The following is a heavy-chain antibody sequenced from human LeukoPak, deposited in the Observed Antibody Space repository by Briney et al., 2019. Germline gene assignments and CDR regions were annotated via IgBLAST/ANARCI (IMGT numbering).Heavy chain of an antibody. V-gene: IGHV4-39*07. CDR3: ARASYDSSGYPVSFDY. D-gene: IGHD3-22*01. CDR2: IYYSGST. CDR1: GGSISSSSYY. Sequence: PSETLSLTCTVSGGSISSSSYYWGWIRQPPGKGLEGIGSIYYSGSTYYNPSLKSRVTISVDTSKNQFSLKLSSVTAADTAVYYCARASYDSSGYPVSFDYWGQGTLVTVSS. J-gene: IGHJ4*02.